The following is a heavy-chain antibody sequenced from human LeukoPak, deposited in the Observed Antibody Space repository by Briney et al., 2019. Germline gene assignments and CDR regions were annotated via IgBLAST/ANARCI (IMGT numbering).Heavy chain of an antibody. Sequence: SETLSLTCTVSGGSISSSSYHWGWIRQPPGKGLEWIGSIYYSGSTYYNPSLKSRVTISVDTSKNQFSLKLSSVTAADTAVYYCARHVTHIFDPWGQGTLVTVSS. CDR1: GGSISSSSYH. D-gene: IGHD3-16*01. CDR2: IYYSGST. V-gene: IGHV4-39*01. CDR3: ARHVTHIFDP. J-gene: IGHJ5*02.